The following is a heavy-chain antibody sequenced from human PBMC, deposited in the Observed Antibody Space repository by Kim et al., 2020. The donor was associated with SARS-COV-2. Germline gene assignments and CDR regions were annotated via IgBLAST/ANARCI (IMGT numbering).Heavy chain of an antibody. Sequence: SETLSLTCTVSGGSISSYYWSWIRQPPGKGLEWIGYIFYSGSTNYNPSLKSRVTISVDTSKNQFSLKLTSVTAADTAVYYCAREKSITLVRGVIEPGYF. CDR2: IFYSGST. V-gene: IGHV4-59*01. D-gene: IGHD3-10*01. CDR1: GGSISSYY. CDR3: AREKSITLVRGVIEPGYF. J-gene: IGHJ4*03.